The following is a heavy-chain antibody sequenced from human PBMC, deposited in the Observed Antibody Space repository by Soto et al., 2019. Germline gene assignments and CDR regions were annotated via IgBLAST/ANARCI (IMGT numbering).Heavy chain of an antibody. CDR2: IYSGGST. D-gene: IGHD3-10*01. J-gene: IGHJ4*02. V-gene: IGHV3-66*01. CDR3: AREAEHGSGSYYPRAPFDY. Sequence: GGSLRLSCAASGFTVSSNYMSWVRQAPGKGLEWVSVIYSGGSTYYADSVKGRLTISRDNSKNTLYLQMNSLRAEDTAVYYCAREAEHGSGSYYPRAPFDYWGQGTLVTVSS. CDR1: GFTVSSNY.